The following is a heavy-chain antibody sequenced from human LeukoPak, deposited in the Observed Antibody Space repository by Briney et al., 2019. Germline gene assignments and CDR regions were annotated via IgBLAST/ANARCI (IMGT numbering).Heavy chain of an antibody. Sequence: PGGSLRLSCAASGFTVSSNYMSWVRQAPGKGLEWVPVIYSGGSTYYADSVKGRFTISRDNSKNTLYLQMNSLRAEDTAVYYCARDGLVVRDAFDIWGQGTMVTVSS. D-gene: IGHD2-15*01. CDR2: IYSGGST. V-gene: IGHV3-53*01. CDR1: GFTVSSNY. CDR3: ARDGLVVRDAFDI. J-gene: IGHJ3*02.